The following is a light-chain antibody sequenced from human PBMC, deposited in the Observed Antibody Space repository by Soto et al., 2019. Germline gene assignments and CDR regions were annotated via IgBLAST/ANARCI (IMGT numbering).Light chain of an antibody. CDR3: GTWDSSLSAYV. J-gene: IGLJ1*01. Sequence: QSVLTQPPSVSAAPGQKVTISCSGSTFNIGNNFVSWYQQPPGTAPKVLIYDNNQRPSGIPDRFSASKSGTSATLGITGLQTGDEAVYYCGTWDSSLSAYVFGTGTKVTVL. V-gene: IGLV1-51*01. CDR1: TFNIGNNF. CDR2: DNN.